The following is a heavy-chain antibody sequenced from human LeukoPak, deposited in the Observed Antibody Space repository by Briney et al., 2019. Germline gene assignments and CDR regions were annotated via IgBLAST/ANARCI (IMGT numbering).Heavy chain of an antibody. V-gene: IGHV4-31*03. CDR1: GGSISISGFY. J-gene: IGHJ3*01. D-gene: IGHD6-19*01. Sequence: PSETLSLTCSVSGGSISISGFYWNWIRQLPGKGLEWIGYTYNSGNTYYNPSFGSRVTISRDTSMNQFFLKSHSVTAADTAVYYCARSSGWRDAFDFWGRGTMVTVSS. CDR3: ARSSGWRDAFDF. CDR2: TYNSGNT.